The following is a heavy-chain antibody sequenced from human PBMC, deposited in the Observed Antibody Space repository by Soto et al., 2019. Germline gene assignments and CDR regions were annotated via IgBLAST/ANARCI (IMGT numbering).Heavy chain of an antibody. V-gene: IGHV6-1*01. CDR1: GDSVSSNSAA. J-gene: IGHJ4*02. CDR3: ARGWVLRPYSDIKYYLDY. D-gene: IGHD3-9*01. Sequence: SQTLSLTCAISGDSVSSNSAAWNWIGRSPSRGLEWLGRTYYRSKWYNDYAVSVKSRITINPDTSKNQFSLQLNSVTPEDTAVYYCARGWVLRPYSDIKYYLDYWGQGTLVTVSS. CDR2: TYYRSKWYN.